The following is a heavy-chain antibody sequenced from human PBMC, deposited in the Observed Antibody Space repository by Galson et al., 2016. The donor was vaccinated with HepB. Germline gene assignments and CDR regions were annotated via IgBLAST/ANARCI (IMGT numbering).Heavy chain of an antibody. CDR1: GYSFTTNR. CDR2: IYPGDSDT. Sequence: QSGAEVKKPGESLKISCKGSGYSFTTNRIAWVRQMPGKGLEWMGDIYPGDSDTKYSTSFRGQVTISVDKSRSTADLQWSSLKASDTAIYYCARLAVADPTTGGFDYWGQGTLVTVSS. J-gene: IGHJ4*02. V-gene: IGHV5-51*01. D-gene: IGHD6-13*01. CDR3: ARLAVADPTTGGFDY.